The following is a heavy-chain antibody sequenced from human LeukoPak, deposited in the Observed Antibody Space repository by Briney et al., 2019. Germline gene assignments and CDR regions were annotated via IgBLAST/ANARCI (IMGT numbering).Heavy chain of an antibody. J-gene: IGHJ6*02. V-gene: IGHV3-23*01. Sequence: AGGSLRLSCAASGFTFSSYWMSWVRQAPGKGLEWVSAISGSGGSTYYADSVKGRFTISRDNSKNTLYLQMNSLRAEDTAVYYCAKARIFGVVSSNYYYGMDVWGQGTTVTVSS. D-gene: IGHD3-3*01. CDR3: AKARIFGVVSSNYYYGMDV. CDR2: ISGSGGST. CDR1: GFTFSSYW.